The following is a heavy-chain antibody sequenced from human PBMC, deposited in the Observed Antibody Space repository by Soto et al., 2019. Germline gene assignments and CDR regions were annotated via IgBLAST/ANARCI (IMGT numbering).Heavy chain of an antibody. V-gene: IGHV4-34*01. Sequence: QVQLQRWGAGLLKPSETLSLTCSIFGESFNAYYWTWIRQPPGKGLEWIGEINHSGTTNYNPSLKSRGSISIDTSKYQLSLSLTSVTAADTAVYYCANTTHYYGSGILNWGQGNLVTVSS. CDR3: ANTTHYYGSGILN. CDR2: INHSGTT. D-gene: IGHD3-10*01. J-gene: IGHJ4*02. CDR1: GESFNAYY.